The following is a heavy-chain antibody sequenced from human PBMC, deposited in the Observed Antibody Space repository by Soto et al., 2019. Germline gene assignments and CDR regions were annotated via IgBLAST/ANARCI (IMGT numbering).Heavy chain of an antibody. J-gene: IGHJ6*02. Sequence: QVQLVQSGAEVKKPGSSVKVSCKASGGTFSSYTISWVRQAPGQGLEWMGRIIPILGIANYAQKFQRRVTITEDKYRSADYMERSGPGPEDTAGCYWAGAIAAAGTEYDGMDAGGQGTTVTVS. CDR3: AGAIAAAGTEYDGMDA. CDR1: GGTFSSYT. D-gene: IGHD6-13*01. CDR2: IIPILGIA. V-gene: IGHV1-69*02.